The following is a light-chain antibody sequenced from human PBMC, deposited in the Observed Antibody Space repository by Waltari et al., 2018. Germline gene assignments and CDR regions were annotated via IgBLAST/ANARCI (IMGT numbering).Light chain of an antibody. J-gene: IGLJ1*01. CDR3: CSYVGLSTDV. CDR1: SNESGTYNH. CDR2: EDT. Sequence: QTALTQPASASGSLGLSLTIYCNGTSNESGTYNHLPCHQQQPGKAPRLIIYEDTKRPSGVSSRFSGSKSGKTASLTISGLEAEDETDYYCCSYVGLSTDVVGGGTTVTVL. V-gene: IGLV2-23*01.